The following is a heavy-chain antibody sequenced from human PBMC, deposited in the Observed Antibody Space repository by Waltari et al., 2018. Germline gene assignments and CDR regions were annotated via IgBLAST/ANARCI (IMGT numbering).Heavy chain of an antibody. CDR2: IYYSGST. D-gene: IGHD6-13*01. CDR1: GGSISSSSYY. Sequence: QLQLQESGPGLVKPSETLSLTCTVSGGSISSSSYYWGWIRQPPGKGLEWIGSIYYSGSTYYNPSLKSRVTISVDTSKNQFSLKLSSVTAADTAVYYCANAGYSSSWENWFDPWGQGTLVTVSS. J-gene: IGHJ5*02. V-gene: IGHV4-39*07. CDR3: ANAGYSSSWENWFDP.